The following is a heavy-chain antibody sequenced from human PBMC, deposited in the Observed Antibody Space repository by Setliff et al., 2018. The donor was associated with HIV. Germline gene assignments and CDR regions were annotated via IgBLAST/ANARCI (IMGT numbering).Heavy chain of an antibody. D-gene: IGHD2-15*01. Sequence: PGGSLRLSCAASGFTFSSYSMNWVRQAPGKGLEWVSSISSSSSYIYYADSVKGRFTISRDNAKNSLYLQMNSLRAEDTAVYYCARGGSGYYYYYGMDVWGQGTLVTVSS. CDR1: GFTFSSYS. CDR2: ISSSSSYI. V-gene: IGHV3-21*01. J-gene: IGHJ6*02. CDR3: ARGGSGYYYYYGMDV.